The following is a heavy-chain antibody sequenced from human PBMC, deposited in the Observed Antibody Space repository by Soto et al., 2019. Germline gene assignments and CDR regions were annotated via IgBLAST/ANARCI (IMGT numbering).Heavy chain of an antibody. CDR2: IHSDGSST. D-gene: IGHD1-26*01. V-gene: IGHV3-74*03. J-gene: IGHJ3*01. CDR1: GLTFSYYW. Sequence: EVQLVEYVGDLVQPGQSLRLSCAAAGLTFSYYWMHWVRQAPGKGLVWVSRIHSDGSSTTYADSVKDRFTISRDNAMITLYLQMNSLRAEDTAVYYCARGDRGAFDLWGQGTVLTVSS. CDR3: ARGDRGAFDL.